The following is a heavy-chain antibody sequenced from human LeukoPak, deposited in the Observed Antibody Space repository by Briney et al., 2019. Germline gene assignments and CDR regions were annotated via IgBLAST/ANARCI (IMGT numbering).Heavy chain of an antibody. CDR1: GYTLTELS. J-gene: IGHJ3*02. CDR2: FDPEDGET. D-gene: IGHD1-26*01. CDR3: ATGRASQVTDAFDI. Sequence: ASVKVSCKVSGYTLTELSMHWVRQAPGKGLEWMGGFDPEDGETIYAQKFQGRVTMTEDTSTDTAYMELSSLRSEDTAVYYRATGRASQVTDAFDIWGQGTMVTVSS. V-gene: IGHV1-24*01.